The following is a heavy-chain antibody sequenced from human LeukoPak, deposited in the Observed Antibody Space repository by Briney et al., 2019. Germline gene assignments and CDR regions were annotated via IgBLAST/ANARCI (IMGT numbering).Heavy chain of an antibody. CDR1: GGSISSYY. V-gene: IGHV4-59*01. CDR3: ARGRSSMVRGYYYYYMDV. D-gene: IGHD3-10*01. CDR2: IYYSGST. Sequence: SETLSLTCTVSGGSISSYYWSWIRQPPGKGLEWIGNIYYSGSTNYNPSLKSRVTISVDTSKNQFSLKLSSVTAADTAVYYCARGRSSMVRGYYYYYMDVWGKGTTVTISS. J-gene: IGHJ6*03.